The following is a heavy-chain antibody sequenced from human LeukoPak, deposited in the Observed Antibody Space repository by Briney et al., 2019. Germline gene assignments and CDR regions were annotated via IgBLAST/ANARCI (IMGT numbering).Heavy chain of an antibody. CDR2: ISWNGGII. Sequence: PGGSLRLSCAASEFTFDDYAMHWVRQGPGKGLEWVSGISWNGGIIGYADSVKGRFTISRDNAKNSLYLQMNDLRAEDTAVYYCARTANSFDCWGQGTLVTVSS. V-gene: IGHV3-9*01. CDR1: EFTFDDYA. CDR3: ARTANSFDC. J-gene: IGHJ4*02.